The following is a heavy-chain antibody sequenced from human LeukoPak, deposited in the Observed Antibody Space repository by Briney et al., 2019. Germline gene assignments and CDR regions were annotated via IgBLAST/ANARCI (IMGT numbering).Heavy chain of an antibody. Sequence: PGGSLRLSCAASGFTFSSYGMHWVRQAPGKGLEWVAVISYDGSNKYYADSVKGRFTISRDNAKNSLYLQMNSLRAEDTAVYYCARPPHHTYYDTSGYYYWGQGTLVTVSS. CDR1: GFTFSSYG. CDR3: ARPPHHTYYDTSGYYY. D-gene: IGHD3-22*01. V-gene: IGHV3-30*03. J-gene: IGHJ4*02. CDR2: ISYDGSNK.